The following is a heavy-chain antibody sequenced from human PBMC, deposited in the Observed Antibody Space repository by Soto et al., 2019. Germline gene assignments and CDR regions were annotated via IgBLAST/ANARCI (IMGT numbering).Heavy chain of an antibody. V-gene: IGHV1-69*13. CDR2: IIPIFGTA. J-gene: IGHJ4*02. CDR1: GGTFSSYA. D-gene: IGHD6-6*01. Sequence: SVKVSCKASGGTFSSYAISWVRQAPGQGLEWMGGIIPIFGTANYAQKFQGRVTITADESTSTAYMELSSLRSEDTAVYYCAREPIIAARPMEYFDYWGQGTLVTVSS. CDR3: AREPIIAARPMEYFDY.